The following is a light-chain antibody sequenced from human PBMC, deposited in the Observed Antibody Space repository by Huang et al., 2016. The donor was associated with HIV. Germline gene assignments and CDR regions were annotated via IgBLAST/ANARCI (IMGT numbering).Light chain of an antibody. V-gene: IGKV3-15*01. CDR1: ESISSS. CDR3: QKYHDWPPIT. J-gene: IGKJ5*01. CDR2: DAS. Sequence: ELVMTQSPGTLSVSPGERVTLSCSASESISSSLAWYQQASGQAPILLSYDASTRATGVPARFSGSGSGTNFTLTISSLQSEDFAVYYCQKYHDWPPITFGQGTRVHIK.